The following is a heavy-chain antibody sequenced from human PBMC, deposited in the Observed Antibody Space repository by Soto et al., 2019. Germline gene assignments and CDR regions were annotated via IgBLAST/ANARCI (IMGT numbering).Heavy chain of an antibody. V-gene: IGHV3-30-3*01. CDR2: ISYDGNNK. CDR1: GFTLSSYV. Sequence: QVQLVESGGGVVQPGRSLRLSCAASGFTLSSYVVHWVRQAPGKGLESVAVISYDGNNKNYADYVKGRFTISRDNSKNALYLQMNSLRAEDTAVYYCARADAYYGMDVWGQGTTVTVSS. J-gene: IGHJ6*02. CDR3: ARADAYYGMDV.